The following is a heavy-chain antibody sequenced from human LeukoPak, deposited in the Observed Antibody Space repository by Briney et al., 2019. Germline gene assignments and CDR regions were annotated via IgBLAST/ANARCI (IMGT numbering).Heavy chain of an antibody. Sequence: PSETLSLTCTVSGGSISSSSYYWSWIRQPPGKGLEWIGSIYYSGSTYYNPSLKSRVTISVDTSKNQFSLKLSSVTAADTAVYYCARHGGNDFWSGYYLGRYYYYGMDVWGQGTTVTVSS. CDR3: ARHGGNDFWSGYYLGRYYYYGMDV. CDR1: GGSISSSSYY. CDR2: IYYSGST. V-gene: IGHV4-39*01. D-gene: IGHD3-3*01. J-gene: IGHJ6*02.